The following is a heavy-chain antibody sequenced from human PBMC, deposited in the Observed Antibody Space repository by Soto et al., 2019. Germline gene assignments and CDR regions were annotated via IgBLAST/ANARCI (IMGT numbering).Heavy chain of an antibody. CDR3: ARGQRITKDFDY. J-gene: IGHJ4*02. D-gene: IGHD3-10*01. CDR1: GGSISSGGYS. CDR2: IYHSGST. V-gene: IGHV4-30-2*01. Sequence: SETLSLTCAVSGGSISSGGYSWSWIRQPPGKGLEWIGYIYHSGSTYYNPSLKSRVTISVDRSKNQFSLKLSSVTAADTAVYYCARGQRITKDFDYWGQGTLVTVSS.